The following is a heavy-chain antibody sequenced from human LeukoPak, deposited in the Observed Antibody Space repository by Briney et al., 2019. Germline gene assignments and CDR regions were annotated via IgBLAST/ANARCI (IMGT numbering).Heavy chain of an antibody. CDR2: MNPNSGNT. D-gene: IGHD6-6*01. CDR1: GYTFTSYD. V-gene: IGHV1-8*01. Sequence: ASVKVSCKASGYTFTSYDINWVRQATGQGLEWMGWMNPNSGNTGYAQKFQGRVTMTRNTSISTAYMELSSLRSEDTAVYYCARGRQLVLNYYYYCGMDVWGQGTTVTVSS. J-gene: IGHJ6*02. CDR3: ARGRQLVLNYYYYCGMDV.